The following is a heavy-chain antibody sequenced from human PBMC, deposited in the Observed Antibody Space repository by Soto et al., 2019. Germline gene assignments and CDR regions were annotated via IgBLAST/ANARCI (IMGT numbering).Heavy chain of an antibody. CDR1: GGSFSGYY. Sequence: PSETLSLTCAVYGGSFSGYYWSWIRQPPGKGLEWIGYIYYSGSTNYNPSLKSRVTISVDTSKNQFSLKLSSVTAADTAVYYCARVDYIWGSYIWGQGTLVTVSS. J-gene: IGHJ4*02. V-gene: IGHV4-59*01. CDR3: ARVDYIWGSYI. D-gene: IGHD3-16*01. CDR2: IYYSGST.